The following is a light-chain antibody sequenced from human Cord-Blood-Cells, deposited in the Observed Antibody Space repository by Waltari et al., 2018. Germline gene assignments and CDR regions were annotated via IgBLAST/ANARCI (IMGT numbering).Light chain of an antibody. J-gene: IGKJ1*01. V-gene: IGKV1-39*01. CDR3: QQSYSTPTWT. Sequence: DIQMTQSQSSLAAPVGDRVTITCRESHSLSSYLNWYQQKQGKAPKLLIYAASSLQSGVPSRFSGSGSGTDFTLTISSLQPEDFATYYCQQSYSTPTWTFGQGTKVEIK. CDR2: AAS. CDR1: HSLSSY.